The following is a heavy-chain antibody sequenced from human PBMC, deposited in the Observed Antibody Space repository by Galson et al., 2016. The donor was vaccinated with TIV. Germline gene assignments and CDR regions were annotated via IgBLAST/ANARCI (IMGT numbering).Heavy chain of an antibody. Sequence: ISGDSVSSNGAAWNWLRQSPSRGLEWLGRTFYRSKWYNDYAPSVKSRITINPDTSKNQFSLQLNSVTPEDTAVYYCARATPSVFGIIMTLDSWGQGTLVTVSS. D-gene: IGHD3-16*01. CDR2: TFYRSKWYN. J-gene: IGHJ4*02. CDR3: ARATPSVFGIIMTLDS. V-gene: IGHV6-1*01. CDR1: GDSVSSNGAA.